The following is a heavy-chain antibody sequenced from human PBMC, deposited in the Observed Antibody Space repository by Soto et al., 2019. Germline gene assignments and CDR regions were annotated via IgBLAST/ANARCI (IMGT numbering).Heavy chain of an antibody. CDR3: ARELSGSWYNWFDP. CDR1: GFSVSSNS. Sequence: PGGSLRLSCAASGFSVSSNSMSWFRQAPGKGLEWVSVIHSDVTTYYADSVKGRFIISRDNSKDTLYLQMNRLRAEDTAVYYCARELSGSWYNWFDPWGQGTLVTVSS. V-gene: IGHV3-53*01. CDR2: IHSDVTT. J-gene: IGHJ5*02. D-gene: IGHD5-12*01.